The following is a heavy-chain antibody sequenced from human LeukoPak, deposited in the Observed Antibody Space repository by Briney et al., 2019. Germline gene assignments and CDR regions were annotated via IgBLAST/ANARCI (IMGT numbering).Heavy chain of an antibody. D-gene: IGHD1-26*01. CDR2: INWNGGST. Sequence: GGSLRLSCAVSGFTFGDYGMSWVRQAPGKGLEWVSGINWNGGSTGYADSVKGRFTISRDNAKNSLYLQMNSLRAEDTAVYYCARAGGGSRRPGYWGQGTLVTVSS. J-gene: IGHJ4*02. V-gene: IGHV3-20*04. CDR1: GFTFGDYG. CDR3: ARAGGGSRRPGY.